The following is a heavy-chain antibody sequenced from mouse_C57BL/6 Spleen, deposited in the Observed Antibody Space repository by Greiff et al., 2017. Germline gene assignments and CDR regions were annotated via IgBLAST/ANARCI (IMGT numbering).Heavy chain of an antibody. Sequence: EVKLMESGGGLVKPGGSLKLSCAASGFTFSSYAMSWVRQTPEKRLEWVATISDGGSYTYYPDNVKGRFTISRDNAKNNLYLQMSHLKSEDTAMYYCARGGLLRHYFDYWGQGTTLTVSS. D-gene: IGHD2-3*01. CDR1: GFTFSSYA. CDR2: ISDGGSYT. CDR3: ARGGLLRHYFDY. J-gene: IGHJ2*01. V-gene: IGHV5-4*03.